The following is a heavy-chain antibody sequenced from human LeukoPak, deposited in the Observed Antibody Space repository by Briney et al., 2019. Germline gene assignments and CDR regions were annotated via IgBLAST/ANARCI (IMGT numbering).Heavy chain of an antibody. CDR2: IYHSGST. Sequence: SETLSPTCAVSGGSISSSNWWSWVRQPPGKGLEWIGEIYHSGSTNYNPSLKSRVTISVDTSKNQFSLKLSSVTAADTAVYYCARDLPGIAAADDAFDIWGQGTMVTVSS. CDR1: GGSISSSNW. V-gene: IGHV4-4*02. D-gene: IGHD6-13*01. CDR3: ARDLPGIAAADDAFDI. J-gene: IGHJ3*02.